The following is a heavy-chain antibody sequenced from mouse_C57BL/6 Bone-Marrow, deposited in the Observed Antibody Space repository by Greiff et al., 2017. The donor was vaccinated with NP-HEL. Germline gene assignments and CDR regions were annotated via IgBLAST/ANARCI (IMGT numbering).Heavy chain of an antibody. CDR2: IHPNSGST. CDR1: GYTFTSYW. Sequence: QVQLQQSGAELVKPGASVKLSCKASGYTFTSYWMHWVKQRPGQGLEWIGMIHPNSGSTNYNEKFKSKATLTVDKSSSTAYMQLSSLTSEDSAVYYCARCYKGAMDYWGQGTSVTVSS. V-gene: IGHV1-64*01. J-gene: IGHJ4*01. CDR3: ARCYKGAMDY. D-gene: IGHD1-3*01.